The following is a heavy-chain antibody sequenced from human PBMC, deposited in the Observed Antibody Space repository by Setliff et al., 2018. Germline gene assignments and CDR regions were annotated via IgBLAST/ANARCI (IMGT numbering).Heavy chain of an antibody. CDR2: INLNTGSI. D-gene: IGHD5-12*01. Sequence: AASVKVSCKASGFSFSDYLMNWMRQTPDQRLEWMGRINLNTGSIFYAQEFQGRVTLTRDASISTAYMELTGLRYDDTAIYYCARDTLALKDITLFDYWGQGTLVSVSS. CDR3: ARDTLALKDITLFDY. V-gene: IGHV1-2*02. J-gene: IGHJ4*02. CDR1: GFSFSDYL.